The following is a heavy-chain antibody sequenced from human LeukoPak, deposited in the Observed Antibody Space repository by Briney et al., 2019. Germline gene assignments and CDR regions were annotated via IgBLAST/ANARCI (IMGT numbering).Heavy chain of an antibody. Sequence: SETLSLTCTVSGGSISSSSYYWGWIRQPPGKGLEWIGSIYYSGSTYYNPSLKSRVTISVDTSKNQFSLKLSSVTAADTAVYYCARDKWEYYDISTGYSPPYYMDVWGKGTTVTVSS. V-gene: IGHV4-39*07. D-gene: IGHD3-9*01. CDR2: IYYSGST. CDR1: GGSISSSSYY. CDR3: ARDKWEYYDISTGYSPPYYMDV. J-gene: IGHJ6*03.